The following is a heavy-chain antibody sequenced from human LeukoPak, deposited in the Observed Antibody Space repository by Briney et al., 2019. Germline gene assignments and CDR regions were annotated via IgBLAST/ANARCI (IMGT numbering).Heavy chain of an antibody. V-gene: IGHV1-3*01. CDR1: GYTFTSYA. D-gene: IGHD4-23*01. Sequence: ASVKVSCKASGYTFTSYAMHWVRQAPGQRLEWMGWINAGNGNAKYSQKFQGRVTITRDTSASTAYMELSSLRSEDTAVYYCARDYGGNENWFDPWGQGTLVTVSS. J-gene: IGHJ5*02. CDR2: INAGNGNA. CDR3: ARDYGGNENWFDP.